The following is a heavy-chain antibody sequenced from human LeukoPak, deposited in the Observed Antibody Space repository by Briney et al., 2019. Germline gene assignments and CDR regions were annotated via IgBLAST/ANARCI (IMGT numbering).Heavy chain of an antibody. CDR3: ARKGSSSCFDY. CDR2: INPTGGST. V-gene: IGHV1-46*01. J-gene: IGHJ4*02. Sequence: EASVKVSCKASGYTFISYQMHWVRQAPGQGLEWMGIINPTGGSTSHAQKFQGRVTMTRDTSTSTVYMELSSLRSEDTAVYYCARKGSSSCFDYWGQETLVTVSS. CDR1: GYTFISYQ. D-gene: IGHD6-6*01.